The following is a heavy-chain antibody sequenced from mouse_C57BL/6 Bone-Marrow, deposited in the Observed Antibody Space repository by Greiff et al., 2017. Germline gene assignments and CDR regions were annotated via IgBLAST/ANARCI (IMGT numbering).Heavy chain of an antibody. CDR2: IDPSDSYT. Sequence: QVQLQQPGAELVKPGASVKLSCKASGYTFTSYWMHWVKQRPGQGLEWIGEIDPSDSYTNYNQKFKGKSTLTVDKSSSTAYMQLSSLTSEDSAVYYCARRAYYYGSSPLFDYWGQGTTLTVSS. V-gene: IGHV1-69*01. D-gene: IGHD1-1*01. J-gene: IGHJ2*01. CDR1: GYTFTSYW. CDR3: ARRAYYYGSSPLFDY.